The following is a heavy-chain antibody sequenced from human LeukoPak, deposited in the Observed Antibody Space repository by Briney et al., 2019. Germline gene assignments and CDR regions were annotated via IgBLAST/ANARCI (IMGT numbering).Heavy chain of an antibody. Sequence: GGSLRLSCAASGFTFSSYGMHWVRQAPGKGLEWVAVIWYDGSNKYYADSVKGRFTISRHNAKNSLYLQMSNLIAEDTAVYFCARGGGLDVWGQGAPVTVSS. CDR2: IWYDGSNK. J-gene: IGHJ6*02. CDR3: ARGGGLDV. V-gene: IGHV3-33*03. CDR1: GFTFSSYG. D-gene: IGHD3-16*01.